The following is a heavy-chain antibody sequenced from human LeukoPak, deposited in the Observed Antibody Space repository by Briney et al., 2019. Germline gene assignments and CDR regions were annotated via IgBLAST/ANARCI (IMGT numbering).Heavy chain of an antibody. J-gene: IGHJ4*02. Sequence: GGSLRLSSAASGFTFSASAMHWVRQASGKGLEWVGRIRSKTYNYATTYAASVQDRFTISRDESKNTAYLQMNSLKTDDTAVYYCTASAGMVVLGHWGQGTLVTVSS. V-gene: IGHV3-73*01. CDR2: IRSKTYNYAT. CDR1: GFTFSASA. D-gene: IGHD2-21*01. CDR3: TASAGMVVLGH.